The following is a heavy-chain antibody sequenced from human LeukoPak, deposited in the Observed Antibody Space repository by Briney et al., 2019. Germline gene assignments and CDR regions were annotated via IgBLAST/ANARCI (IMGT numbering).Heavy chain of an antibody. CDR3: ARNNFYYYGMDV. CDR2: IYCSGST. V-gene: IGHV4-59*08. CDR1: GGSISSYY. J-gene: IGHJ6*02. Sequence: SETLSLTCTVSGGSISSYYWSWIRQPPGKGLEWIGYIYCSGSTNYNPSLKSRVPISVDTSKNQFSLKLRSVTAAVTAVYYCARNNFYYYGMDVWGQGTTVSVSS.